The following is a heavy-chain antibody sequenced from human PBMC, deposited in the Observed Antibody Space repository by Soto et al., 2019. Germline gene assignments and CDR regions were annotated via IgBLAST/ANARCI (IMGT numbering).Heavy chain of an antibody. CDR2: IFSNDEK. J-gene: IGHJ4*02. V-gene: IGHV2-26*01. CDR3: ARAIFRLGYCGSTRCYELDY. Sequence: SGPTLVNPTETLTLTCTVSGISLNNERVGVSWIRQSPGKALEWLADIFSNDEKSYSTFLRNRLTISKDTSRGQVFLIMTNMDPVDTGTYFCARAIFRLGYCGSTRCYELDYWGQGTTVTVS. CDR1: GISLNNERVG. D-gene: IGHD2-2*01.